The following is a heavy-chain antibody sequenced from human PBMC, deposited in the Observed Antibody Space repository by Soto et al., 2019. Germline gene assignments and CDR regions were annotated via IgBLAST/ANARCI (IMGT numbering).Heavy chain of an antibody. V-gene: IGHV1-69*01. CDR2: VIPLFDTA. J-gene: IGHJ6*02. Sequence: QVQVVQSGAEVKTPGSSVKVSCKVSGGIFTNNAISWVRQAPGQGLEWLGGVIPLFDTAYYAQIFRGRLRISADGPTTTAYMELSGLTSADTSVYFWAAGGHNDVYNVYHGMDVGGQGATGTVS. D-gene: IGHD5-18*01. CDR3: AAGGHNDVYNVYHGMDV. CDR1: GGIFTNNA.